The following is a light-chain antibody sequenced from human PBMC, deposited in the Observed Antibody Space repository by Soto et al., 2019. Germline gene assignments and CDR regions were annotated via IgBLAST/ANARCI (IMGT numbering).Light chain of an antibody. CDR2: RAS. V-gene: IGKV3-15*01. J-gene: IGKJ5*01. Sequence: EVVLTQSPATLSVSPGERATLSCRASESVNNKLGWYQQKPGQAPRLLIYRASTRATGIPARFSGSGSGTEFTLTISSLQSEDSAVYYCHQYNNWFPFTFGQETRLEIK. CDR1: ESVNNK. CDR3: HQYNNWFPFT.